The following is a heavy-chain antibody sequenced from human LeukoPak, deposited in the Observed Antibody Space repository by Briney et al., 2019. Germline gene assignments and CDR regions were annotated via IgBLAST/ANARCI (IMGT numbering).Heavy chain of an antibody. D-gene: IGHD1-26*01. Sequence: PSETLSLTCTVSGVSISSYYWSWIRQPPGKGLEWIGYIYYSGSTNYNPSLKSRVTISVDTSKNQFSLKLSSVTAADTAVYYCASAWELASGFDYWGQGTLVTVSS. CDR2: IYYSGST. CDR1: GVSISSYY. CDR3: ASAWELASGFDY. V-gene: IGHV4-59*01. J-gene: IGHJ4*02.